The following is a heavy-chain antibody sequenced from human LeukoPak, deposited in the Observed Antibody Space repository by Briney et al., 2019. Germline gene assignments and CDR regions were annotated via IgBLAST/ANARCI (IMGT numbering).Heavy chain of an antibody. Sequence: SETLSLTCTVSGGSTSSDYWSWIRQSPGKGLKWVGYVYNSGDTGKNPSLKSRVTILLDTSKNQCSLKLTSVSAADTAVYYCARDRVEYQLPYQSLFDPWGQGTLVTVSS. J-gene: IGHJ5*02. CDR2: VYNSGDT. CDR3: ARDRVEYQLPYQSLFDP. CDR1: GGSTSSDY. D-gene: IGHD2-2*01. V-gene: IGHV4-4*08.